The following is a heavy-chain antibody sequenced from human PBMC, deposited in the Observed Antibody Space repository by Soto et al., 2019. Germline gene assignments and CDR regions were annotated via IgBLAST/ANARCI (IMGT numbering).Heavy chain of an antibody. D-gene: IGHD4-17*01. J-gene: IGHJ4*02. CDR3: ARANGYGDYVGTYFDY. V-gene: IGHV4-30-4*01. CDR1: GGSISSGDYY. Sequence: PSETLSLTCTVSGGSISSGDYYWSWIRQPPGKGLEWIGYIYYSGSTYYNPSLKSRVTISVDTSKNQFSLKLSSATAADTAVYYCARANGYGDYVGTYFDYWGQGTLVTVSS. CDR2: IYYSGST.